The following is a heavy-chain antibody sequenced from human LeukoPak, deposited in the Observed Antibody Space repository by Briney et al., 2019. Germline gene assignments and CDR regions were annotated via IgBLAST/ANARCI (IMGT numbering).Heavy chain of an antibody. V-gene: IGHV3-48*02. CDR3: ATHPRPSSS. Sequence: GGSLRLSCAASGFTFSTYSMIWVRQAPGKGLEWISYITSTSGTIYYADSVKGRFTISRDNAKNSLFLQMNSLRDEDTAVYYCATHPRPSSSWGQGTLVTASS. D-gene: IGHD6-13*01. J-gene: IGHJ4*02. CDR2: ITSTSGTI. CDR1: GFTFSTYS.